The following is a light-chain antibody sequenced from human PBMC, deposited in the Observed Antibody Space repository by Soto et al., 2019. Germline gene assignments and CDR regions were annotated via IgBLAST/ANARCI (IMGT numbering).Light chain of an antibody. V-gene: IGKV1-5*03. CDR1: QSISSW. J-gene: IGKJ1*01. CDR2: KAS. CDR3: QQYNIHHVA. Sequence: DIQMTQSPSTLSASVGDRVTITCRASQSISSWLAWYQQKPGKAPKLLIYKASSLESGVPSRFSGSGSGTEFTLTISSLQPDDFATYYCQQYNIHHVASGQGTKVEIK.